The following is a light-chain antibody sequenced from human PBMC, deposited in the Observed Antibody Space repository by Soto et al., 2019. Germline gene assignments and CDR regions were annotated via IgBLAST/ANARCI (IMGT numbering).Light chain of an antibody. V-gene: IGLV2-14*01. Sequence: QSALTQPASVSASPGQSITISCTETNSDIGTLNSVSWYQQFPGKAPKLMIFGVSVRPSGVSTRFSDSKFGNTAFLYISGLQAEDEADYYCSSYTSSRTYVFGSGTKLTVL. CDR1: NSDIGTLNS. CDR3: SSYTSSRTYV. J-gene: IGLJ1*01. CDR2: GVS.